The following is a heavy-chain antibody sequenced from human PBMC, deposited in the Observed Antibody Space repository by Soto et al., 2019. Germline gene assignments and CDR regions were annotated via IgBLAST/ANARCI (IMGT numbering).Heavy chain of an antibody. CDR1: GGSISSGGYY. CDR2: IYYSGST. CDR3: AREGDHASDLQDYYYGMDV. Sequence: SETLSRTCTVSGGSISSGGYYWSWILQHPGKGLEWIGYIYYSGSTYYNPSLKSRVTISVDTSKNQFSLKLSSATAADTAVYYCAREGDHASDLQDYYYGMDVWGQGTTVTVSS. J-gene: IGHJ6*02. V-gene: IGHV4-31*03.